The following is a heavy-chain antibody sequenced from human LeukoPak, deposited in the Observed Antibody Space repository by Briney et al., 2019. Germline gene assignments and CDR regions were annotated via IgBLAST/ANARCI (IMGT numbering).Heavy chain of an antibody. D-gene: IGHD1-1*01. CDR2: IYYSGST. J-gene: IGHJ3*02. CDR3: ATLDRTTDAFDI. Sequence: SETLSLTXTVSGGSISSSSYYWGWIRQPPGKGLEWIGSIYYSGSTYYNPSLKSRVTISVDTSKNQFSLKLSSVTAAGTAVYYCATLDRTTDAFDIWGQGTMVTVSS. V-gene: IGHV4-39*01. CDR1: GGSISSSSYY.